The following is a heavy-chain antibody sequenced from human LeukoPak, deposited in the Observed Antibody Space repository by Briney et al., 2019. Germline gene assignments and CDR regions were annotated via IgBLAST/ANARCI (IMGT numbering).Heavy chain of an antibody. CDR2: ISYDGSNK. Sequence: PGGSLRLSCAASGFTFSSYGMHWVRQAPGKGLEWVAVISYDGSNKYYADSVKGRFTISRDNSKNTLYLQMNSLRAEDTAVYYCAKDHSGWEHYFDYWGQGTLVTVSS. CDR1: GFTFSSYG. CDR3: AKDHSGWEHYFDY. V-gene: IGHV3-30*18. D-gene: IGHD6-19*01. J-gene: IGHJ4*02.